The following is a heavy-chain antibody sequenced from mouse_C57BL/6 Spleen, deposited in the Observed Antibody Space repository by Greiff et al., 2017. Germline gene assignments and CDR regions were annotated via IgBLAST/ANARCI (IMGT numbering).Heavy chain of an antibody. J-gene: IGHJ2*01. D-gene: IGHD2-3*01. V-gene: IGHV1-55*01. CDR3: ARDDGYYDY. CDR1: GYTFTSYW. Sequence: QVQLQQPGAELVKPGASVKMSCKASGYTFTSYWITWVKQRPGQGLEWIGDIYPGSGSTNYNEKFKSKATRTVDTSSSTVYMQLSSLTSEDSAVYYCARDDGYYDYWGQGTTLTVSS. CDR2: IYPGSGST.